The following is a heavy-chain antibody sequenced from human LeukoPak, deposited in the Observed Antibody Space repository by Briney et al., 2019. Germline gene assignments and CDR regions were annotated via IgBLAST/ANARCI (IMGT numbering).Heavy chain of an antibody. V-gene: IGHV4-34*01. Sequence: SETLSLTCAVYGGSFSGYYWSWIRQPPGKGLEWIGEINHSGSTNYNPSLKSRVTISVDTSKNQFSLELSSVTAADTAVYYCARHRIAVAGFDYWGQGTLVTVSS. CDR3: ARHRIAVAGFDY. J-gene: IGHJ4*02. D-gene: IGHD6-19*01. CDR1: GGSFSGYY. CDR2: INHSGST.